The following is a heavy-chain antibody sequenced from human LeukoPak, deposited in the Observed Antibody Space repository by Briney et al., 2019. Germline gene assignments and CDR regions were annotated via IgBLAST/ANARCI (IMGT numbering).Heavy chain of an antibody. CDR3: ARAPEASGWYYYYYGMDV. CDR1: GVSISSYY. D-gene: IGHD6-19*01. V-gene: IGHV4-59*01. Sequence: SETLSLTCTVSGVSISSYYWSWIRQPPGKGLEWIGYIYYSGSTNYNPSLKSRVTIPVDTSKHQFSLKLSSVTAADTAVYYCARAPEASGWYYYYYGMDVWGQGTTVTVSS. J-gene: IGHJ6*02. CDR2: IYYSGST.